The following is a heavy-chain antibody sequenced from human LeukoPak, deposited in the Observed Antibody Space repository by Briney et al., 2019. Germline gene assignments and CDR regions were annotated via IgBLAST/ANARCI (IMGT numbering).Heavy chain of an antibody. Sequence: SETLPLTCAVYGGSFSGYYWSWIRQPPGKGLEWIGEINHSGSTNYNPSLKSRVTISVDTSKNQFSLKLSSVTAADTAVYYCAREGPSLQSGYYNYWGQGTLVTVSS. CDR2: INHSGST. V-gene: IGHV4-34*01. CDR3: AREGPSLQSGYYNY. D-gene: IGHD3-22*01. J-gene: IGHJ4*02. CDR1: GGSFSGYY.